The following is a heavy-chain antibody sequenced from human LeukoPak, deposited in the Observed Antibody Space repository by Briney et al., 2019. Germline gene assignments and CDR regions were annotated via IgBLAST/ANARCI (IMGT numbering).Heavy chain of an antibody. CDR1: GFTFSSYS. Sequence: PGGSLRLSCAASGFTFSSYSMNWVRQAPGKGLEWVSYISSSSSTIYYADSVKGRFTISRDNAKNSLYLQMNSLRAEDTAVYYCARELRELPYGMDVWGQGTTVTVSS. V-gene: IGHV3-48*04. J-gene: IGHJ6*02. D-gene: IGHD1-26*01. CDR2: ISSSSSTI. CDR3: ARELRELPYGMDV.